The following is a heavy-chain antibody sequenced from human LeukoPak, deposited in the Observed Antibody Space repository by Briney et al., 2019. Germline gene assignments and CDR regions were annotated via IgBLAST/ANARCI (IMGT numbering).Heavy chain of an antibody. Sequence: SETLSLTCTVSGGSISRYYWSWIRQPAGKGLEWIGRNYPRGSTNDNPSLKTRVTMSVDTSKNQFSLKLTSVTGADTAVYYCARGRYCSADICPGGDAFDIWGQGTMVSVSS. CDR2: NYPRGST. D-gene: IGHD2-15*01. CDR3: ARGRYCSADICPGGDAFDI. V-gene: IGHV4-4*07. J-gene: IGHJ3*02. CDR1: GGSISRYY.